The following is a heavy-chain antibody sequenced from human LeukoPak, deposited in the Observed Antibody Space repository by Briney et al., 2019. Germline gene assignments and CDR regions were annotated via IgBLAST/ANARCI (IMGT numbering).Heavy chain of an antibody. Sequence: GGSLRLSCAASGFTFSSYWMHWVRQAPGKGLVWVSRIKGDGNTNYADSVKGRFTISRDDAKNTVSLQMNSLRAEDTGVYYCARAPSEIGGYYPEYFRHWGQGTLVTVSS. CDR3: ARAPSEIGGYYPEYFRH. V-gene: IGHV3-74*01. CDR1: GFTFSSYW. J-gene: IGHJ1*01. CDR2: IKGDGNT. D-gene: IGHD3-22*01.